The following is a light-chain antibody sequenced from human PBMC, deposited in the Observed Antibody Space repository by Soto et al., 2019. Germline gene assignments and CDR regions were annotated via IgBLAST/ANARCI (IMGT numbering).Light chain of an antibody. CDR2: GDI. CDR1: SSNIGAGYD. J-gene: IGLJ2*01. Sequence: QSVLTQPPSVSGAPGQRVTISCTGNSSNIGAGYDVNWYQQLPGTAPKLLIYGDINRPSGVPDRFSGSKSGTSASLVISGLQAEDEADYYCQSHDSSLSGSIFGAGTKLTVL. CDR3: QSHDSSLSGSI. V-gene: IGLV1-40*01.